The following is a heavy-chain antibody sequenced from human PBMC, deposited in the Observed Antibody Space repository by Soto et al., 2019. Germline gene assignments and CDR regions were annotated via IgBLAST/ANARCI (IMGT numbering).Heavy chain of an antibody. CDR2: IYYSGST. V-gene: IGHV4-59*01. D-gene: IGHD6-19*01. CDR3: ATLRAGVSSLDY. Sequence: QVQLQESGPGLVKPSETLSLTCTVSGGSISSYYWSWIRQPPGKGLEWIGYIYYSGSTNYNPSLKSRVTISVDTSKNQFSLKLSSVTAADTAVYYCATLRAGVSSLDYWGQGTLVTVSS. J-gene: IGHJ4*02. CDR1: GGSISSYY.